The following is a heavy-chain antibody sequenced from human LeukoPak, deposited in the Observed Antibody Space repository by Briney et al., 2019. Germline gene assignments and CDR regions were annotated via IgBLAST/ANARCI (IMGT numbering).Heavy chain of an antibody. D-gene: IGHD3-3*01. Sequence: GGSLRLSCEASGFIFSSYSMNWVRQAPGKGLEWVSAISGSGGSTYYADSVKGRFTISRDNSKNTLYLQMNSLRAEDTAVYYCAKGGGIFGVVIILPFYYWGQGTLVTVSS. CDR1: GFIFSSYS. J-gene: IGHJ4*02. V-gene: IGHV3-23*01. CDR2: ISGSGGST. CDR3: AKGGGIFGVVIILPFYY.